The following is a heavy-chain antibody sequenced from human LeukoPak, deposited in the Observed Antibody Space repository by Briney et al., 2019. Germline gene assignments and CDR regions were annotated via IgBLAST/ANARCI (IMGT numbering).Heavy chain of an antibody. CDR2: ISAYNGNT. CDR1: GYTFTSYY. CDR3: ARALGLLWFGELSAFDP. V-gene: IGHV1-18*04. D-gene: IGHD3-10*01. J-gene: IGHJ5*02. Sequence: ASVKVSCKASGYTFTSYYMHWVRQAPGQGLEWMGWISAYNGNTNYAQKLQGRVTMTTDTSTSTAYMELRSLRSDDTAVYYCARALGLLWFGELSAFDPWGQGTLVTVSS.